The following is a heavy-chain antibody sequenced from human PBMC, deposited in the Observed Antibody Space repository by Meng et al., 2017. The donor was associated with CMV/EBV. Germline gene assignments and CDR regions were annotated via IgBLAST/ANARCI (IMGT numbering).Heavy chain of an antibody. D-gene: IGHD3-22*01. J-gene: IGHJ4*02. Sequence: QVRHHLWGAGLFCPSLTLSHAGSIVGGSCIGYHWCSVSRPAGKGLEWIGGINNSGSTNYNPSRMWVVTISEHTSKNQSSLTLSYVTAADRAVDSRARVWDSGWDSWGQGTLVTVSS. V-gene: IGHV4-34*01. CDR3: ARVWDSGWDS. CDR2: INNSGST. CDR1: GGSCIGYH.